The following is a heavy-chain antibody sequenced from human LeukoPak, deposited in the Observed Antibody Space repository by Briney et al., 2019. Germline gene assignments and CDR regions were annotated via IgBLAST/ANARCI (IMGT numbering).Heavy chain of an antibody. J-gene: IGHJ3*02. D-gene: IGHD1-26*01. V-gene: IGHV4-34*01. Sequence: SETLSLTCAVHGGSFSGYYWSWIRQPPGQGLEWIGEVNHSGTARYNPSLESRVTVSVDTSKSQSSLNVYFVTAADTAVYYCASLNPFSGRRNAFDIWGQGAMVTVSS. CDR2: VNHSGTA. CDR1: GGSFSGYY. CDR3: ASLNPFSGRRNAFDI.